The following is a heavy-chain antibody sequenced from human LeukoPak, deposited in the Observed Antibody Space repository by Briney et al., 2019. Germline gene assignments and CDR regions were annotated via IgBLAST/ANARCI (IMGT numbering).Heavy chain of an antibody. J-gene: IGHJ5*02. CDR2: IKQDGSEK. D-gene: IGHD3-10*01. CDR1: GFTFSNYW. Sequence: GGSLRLSCAASGFTFSNYWMSWVRQAPGKVLEWVANIKQDGSEKYYVDSVKGRFTISRDNAKNTLYLQMNSLRAEDTAMYYCTKAPPGKFDPWGQGTLVTVSS. CDR3: TKAPPGKFDP. V-gene: IGHV3-7*03.